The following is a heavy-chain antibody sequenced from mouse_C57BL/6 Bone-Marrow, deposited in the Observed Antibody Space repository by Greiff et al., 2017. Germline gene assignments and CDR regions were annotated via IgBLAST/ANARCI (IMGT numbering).Heavy chain of an antibody. D-gene: IGHD1-1*01. CDR3: ARGITTVIDPLFDY. J-gene: IGHJ2*01. V-gene: IGHV1-50*01. CDR2: IDPSDSYT. CDR1: GYTFTSYW. Sequence: QVQLQQPGAELVKPGASVKLSCKASGYTFTSYWMQWVKQRPGQGLEWIGEIDPSDSYTNYNQKFKGKATLTVDTSSSQTYMQLSSLTSEDSAVYYCARGITTVIDPLFDYWGQGTTLTVSS.